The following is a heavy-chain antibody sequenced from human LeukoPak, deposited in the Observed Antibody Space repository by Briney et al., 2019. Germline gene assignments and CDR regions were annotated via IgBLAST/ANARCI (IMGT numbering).Heavy chain of an antibody. Sequence: ASVKVSCKASGYTFTSYDINWVRQATGQGLEWMGWMNPNSGNTGYAQKFQGRVTMTRNTSISTAYMELSSLRSEDTAVYYCVRDPRRRDGYCTGGVCLQDYWGQGTLVTVSS. D-gene: IGHD2-8*02. CDR2: MNPNSGNT. V-gene: IGHV1-8*01. CDR3: VRDPRRRDGYCTGGVCLQDY. CDR1: GYTFTSYD. J-gene: IGHJ4*02.